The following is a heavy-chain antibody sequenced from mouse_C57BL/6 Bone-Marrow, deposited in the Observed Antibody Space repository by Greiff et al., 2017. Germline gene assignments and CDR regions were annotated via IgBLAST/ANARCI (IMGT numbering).Heavy chain of an antibody. J-gene: IGHJ4*01. CDR2: IYPSDSDT. CDR1: GYTFTSYW. D-gene: IGHD2-4*01. CDR3: ARADYDRIYAMDY. V-gene: IGHV1-61*01. Sequence: QVQLQQSGAELVRPGSSVKLSCKASGYTFTSYWMAWVKQRPGQGLEWIGNIYPSDSDTHYNQKFKDKATLTADKSSSTAYMQLSSLTSEDSAVYSGARADYDRIYAMDYRGQGTSVTVSS.